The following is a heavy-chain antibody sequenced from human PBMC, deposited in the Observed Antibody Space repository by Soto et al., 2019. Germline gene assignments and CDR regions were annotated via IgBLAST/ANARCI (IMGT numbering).Heavy chain of an antibody. V-gene: IGHV1-24*01. J-gene: IGHJ3*02. CDR2: FDPEDGET. Sequence: ASVKVSCKVSGYTLTELSMHWVRQAPGKGLGWMGGFDPEDGETIYAQKFQGRVTMTEDTSTDTAYMELSSLRSEDTAVYYCATDSSGRRRQDAFDIWGQGTMVTVSS. CDR3: ATDSSGRRRQDAFDI. CDR1: GYTLTELS. D-gene: IGHD3-22*01.